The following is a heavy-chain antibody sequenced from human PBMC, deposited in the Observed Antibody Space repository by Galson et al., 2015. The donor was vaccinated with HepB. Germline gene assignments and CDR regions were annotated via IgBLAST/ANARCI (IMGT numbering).Heavy chain of an antibody. CDR3: AKVVGSGSYFDY. CDR1: GFTFSSYA. CDR2: ISGSGGST. D-gene: IGHD3-10*01. J-gene: IGHJ4*02. V-gene: IGHV3-23*01. Sequence: SLRLSCAASGFTFSSYAMSWVRQAPGKGLEWVSAISGSGGSTYYADSVKGRFTISRDNSKNTLYLQMNSLRAEDTAVYYCAKVVGSGSYFDYWGQGTLVTVSS.